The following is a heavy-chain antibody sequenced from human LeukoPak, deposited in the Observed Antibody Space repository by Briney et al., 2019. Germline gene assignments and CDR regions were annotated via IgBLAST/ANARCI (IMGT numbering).Heavy chain of an antibody. CDR2: ISYDGSNK. CDR3: AKDPTVYYYGMDV. V-gene: IGHV3-30*18. J-gene: IGHJ6*02. Sequence: GGSLRLSCAASGFTFSSYGMHWVRQAPGKGLEWVAVISYDGSNKYYADSVKGRFTISRDNSKNTLYMQMNSLRAEDTAVYYCAKDPTVYYYGMDVWGQGTTVTVSS. CDR1: GFTFSSYG.